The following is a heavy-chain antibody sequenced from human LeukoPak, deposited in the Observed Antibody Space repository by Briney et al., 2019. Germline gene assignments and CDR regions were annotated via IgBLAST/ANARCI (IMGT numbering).Heavy chain of an antibody. J-gene: IGHJ4*02. Sequence: PGGSLRLSCAASGFTFSSYGMHWVRQAPGKGLEWVSVIFSDGSAYYADSVRGRFTISRDISKNTLYLQMNSLRVEDMAVYYCARDRPPSDYWGQGTLVTVSS. CDR2: IFSDGSA. CDR1: GFTFSSYG. CDR3: ARDRPPSDY. V-gene: IGHV3-NL1*01.